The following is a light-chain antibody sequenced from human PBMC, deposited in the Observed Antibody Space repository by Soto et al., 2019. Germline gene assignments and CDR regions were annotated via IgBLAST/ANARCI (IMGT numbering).Light chain of an antibody. V-gene: IGKV3-20*01. CDR1: QSVSSSY. CDR2: GAS. Sequence: EIVLTQSPGTLSLSPGERATLSCRASQSVSSSYLAWYQQKPGQAPRLLIYGASSRATGIPDRFSGSGSGTDFTLTISRLEPEDFAVYYCQQYGSSCTFGGVTKVGIK. J-gene: IGKJ4*01. CDR3: QQYGSSCT.